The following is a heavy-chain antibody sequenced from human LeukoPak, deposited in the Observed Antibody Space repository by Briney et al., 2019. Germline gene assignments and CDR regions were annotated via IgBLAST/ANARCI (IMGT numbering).Heavy chain of an antibody. D-gene: IGHD6-6*01. CDR3: ARATASIAALLFY. CDR1: AFTFSRYG. J-gene: IGHJ4*02. V-gene: IGHV3-30*02. Sequence: GGSLRLSCAASAFTFSRYGMHWVRQAPGKGLEWVAFIRYDGSNKYYADSVKGRFTISRDNAKNSLYLQMNSLRAEDTAVYYCARATASIAALLFYWGQGTLVTVSS. CDR2: IRYDGSNK.